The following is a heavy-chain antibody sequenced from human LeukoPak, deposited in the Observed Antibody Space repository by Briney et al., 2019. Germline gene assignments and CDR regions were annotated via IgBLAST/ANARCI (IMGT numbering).Heavy chain of an antibody. CDR1: GFTVSSNY. J-gene: IGHJ4*02. V-gene: IGHV3-11*04. CDR2: ISSSGSTI. CDR3: ARRDSSGYGSFPAFDY. Sequence: GGSLRLSCAASGFTVSSNYMSWIRQAPGKGLEWVSYISSSGSTIYYADSVKGRFTISRDNAKNSLYLQMNSLRAEDTAVYYCARRDSSGYGSFPAFDYWGQGTLVTVSS. D-gene: IGHD3-22*01.